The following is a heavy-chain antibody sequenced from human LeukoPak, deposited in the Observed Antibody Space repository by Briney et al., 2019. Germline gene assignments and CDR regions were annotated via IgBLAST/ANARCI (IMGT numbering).Heavy chain of an antibody. D-gene: IGHD4-17*01. V-gene: IGHV3-66*01. J-gene: IGHJ4*02. CDR1: GFAVSTYY. CDR3: ARNGVTTFGY. Sequence: GGSLRLSCAASGFAVSTYYMSWVRQPPGKGLEWVSVIYSGGITDYADSVKGRFTISRDNPKNTLYLQMNSLRAEDTAIYYCARNGVTTFGYWGQGTLVTVSS. CDR2: IYSGGIT.